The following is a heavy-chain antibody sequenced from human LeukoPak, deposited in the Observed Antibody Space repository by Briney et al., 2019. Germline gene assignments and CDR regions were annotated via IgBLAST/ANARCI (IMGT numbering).Heavy chain of an antibody. CDR2: ISSDGSDK. CDR3: ARGYYYDSSGYPGDY. CDR1: GFTFSNYA. Sequence: GGSLRLSCAASGFTFSNYAKHWVRQSPGKGLEWVAVISSDGSDKYYADSVKGRFTISRDNAKNSLYLQMNSLRAEDTALYYCARGYYYDSSGYPGDYWGQGTLVTVSS. D-gene: IGHD3-22*01. V-gene: IGHV3-30*04. J-gene: IGHJ4*02.